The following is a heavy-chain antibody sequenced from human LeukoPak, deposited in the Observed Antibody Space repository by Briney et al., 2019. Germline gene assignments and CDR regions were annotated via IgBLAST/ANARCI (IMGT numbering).Heavy chain of an antibody. CDR1: GFTFSSYG. CDR3: ARAHPGDYGDFQFDY. CDR2: ISGSGSST. D-gene: IGHD4-17*01. V-gene: IGHV3-23*01. J-gene: IGHJ4*02. Sequence: GGTLRLSCAASGFTFSSYGMSWVRQAPGKGLEWVSAISGSGSSTYYAASVKGRFTISRDNAKNSLYLQMNSLRAEDTAVYYCARAHPGDYGDFQFDYWGQGTLVTVSS.